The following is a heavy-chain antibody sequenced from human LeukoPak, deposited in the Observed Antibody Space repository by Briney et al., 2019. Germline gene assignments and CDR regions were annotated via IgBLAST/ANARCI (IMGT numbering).Heavy chain of an antibody. CDR2: ISYDGRNK. J-gene: IGHJ3*02. V-gene: IGHV3-30*04. D-gene: IGHD3-10*01. CDR3: AKDRGVWAFDI. Sequence: GGSLRLSCAASGITLSSYDMHWVRQAPGKALEWVAVISYDGRNKDYADSVKGRFTISRDNSKNTLDLQMNSLRAEDTAVYYCAKDRGVWAFDIWGQGTMVTVSS. CDR1: GITLSSYD.